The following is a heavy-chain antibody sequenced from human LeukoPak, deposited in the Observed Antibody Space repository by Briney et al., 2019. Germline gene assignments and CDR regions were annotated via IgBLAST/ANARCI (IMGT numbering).Heavy chain of an antibody. CDR1: GFTFSNYW. CDR3: ARVYYDSSGYHYSSFDY. Sequence: GGSLRLSCAASGFTFSNYWMHWVRQAPGKGLVWVSRINSDGRGTSYADSVKGRFTISRDNAKMSVYLQMNSLGAEDTAVYYCARVYYDSSGYHYSSFDYWGQGTLVTVSS. CDR2: INSDGRGT. J-gene: IGHJ4*02. V-gene: IGHV3-74*01. D-gene: IGHD3-22*01.